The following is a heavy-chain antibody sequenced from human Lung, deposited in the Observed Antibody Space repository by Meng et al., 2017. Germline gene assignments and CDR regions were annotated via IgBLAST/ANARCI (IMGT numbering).Heavy chain of an antibody. V-gene: IGHV1-18*01. CDR3: ARDGDIVLVRGWFDP. CDR2: ISTYNGNT. CDR1: GYTFTSYG. D-gene: IGHD2-8*02. Sequence: VQLVQSGAEVKKPWASVKVFCKASGYTFTSYGISWVRQAPGQGLEWMGWISTYNGNTNYAQKLQGRVTMTTETSTSTAYMELRSLTSDDTAVYYCARDGDIVLVRGWFDPWGQGTLVTVSS. J-gene: IGHJ5*02.